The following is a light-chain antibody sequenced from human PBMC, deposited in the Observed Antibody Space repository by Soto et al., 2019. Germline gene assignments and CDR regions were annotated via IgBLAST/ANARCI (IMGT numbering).Light chain of an antibody. CDR3: QQYGSSPR. J-gene: IGKJ1*01. Sequence: EIVLTQSPGTLSLSPGERATLSCRASQRVTSSYLAWYQQKPGQAPRLLIYGASSRATGIPDGFSGSGSGTDFTLTISRLEPEDCAVYYCQQYGSSPRFGQGTKVDIK. V-gene: IGKV3-20*01. CDR2: GAS. CDR1: QRVTSSY.